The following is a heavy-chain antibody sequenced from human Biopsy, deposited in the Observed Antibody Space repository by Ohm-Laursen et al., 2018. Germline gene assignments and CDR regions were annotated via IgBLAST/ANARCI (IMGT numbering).Heavy chain of an antibody. CDR2: ILSTGST. J-gene: IGHJ4*02. CDR1: GDSISGYY. CDR3: ARVVGAATGFDS. D-gene: IGHD1-26*01. V-gene: IGHV4-59*07. Sequence: SDTLSLTCTVSGDSISGYYWNWIRQPPGKRLEWIGYILSTGSTDYNPSLQSRVSISLDLSTDQFPLKVDSVTAADTAVYYCARVVGAATGFDSWGRGTPVIVSS.